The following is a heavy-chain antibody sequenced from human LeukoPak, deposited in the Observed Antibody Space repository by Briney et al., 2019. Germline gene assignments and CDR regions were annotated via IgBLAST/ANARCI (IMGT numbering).Heavy chain of an antibody. J-gene: IGHJ4*02. CDR1: GFTFSSYS. V-gene: IGHV3-21*01. CDR3: ARDWNYFSC. CDR2: ISSSSGSI. D-gene: IGHD1-1*01. Sequence: GGSLRLSCAASGFTFSSYSMNWVRRAPGKGLEWVSSISSSSGSIYYADSVKGRFTISRDNAKNSLYLQMSSLRVEDTAVYYCARDWNYFSCWGQGTLVTVSS.